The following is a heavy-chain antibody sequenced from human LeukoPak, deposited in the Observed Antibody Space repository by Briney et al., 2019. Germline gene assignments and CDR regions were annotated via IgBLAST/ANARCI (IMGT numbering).Heavy chain of an antibody. CDR2: INHSGST. D-gene: IGHD2-2*01. CDR1: GGSFSGYY. Sequence: SETLSLTCAVYGGSFSGYYWSWIRQPPGKGLEWVGEINHSGSTNYNPSLKSRVTISVDTSKNQFSLKLSSVTAADTAVYYCASLCSSTSCPVDYWGQGTPVTVSS. J-gene: IGHJ4*02. CDR3: ASLCSSTSCPVDY. V-gene: IGHV4-34*01.